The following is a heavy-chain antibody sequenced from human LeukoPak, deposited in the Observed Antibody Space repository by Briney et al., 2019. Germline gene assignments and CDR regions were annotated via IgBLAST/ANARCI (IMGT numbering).Heavy chain of an antibody. CDR2: IYYSGST. Sequence: PSQTLSLTCTVSGGSISSGGYYWSWIRQHPGKGLEWIGYIYYSGSTYYNPSLKSRVTISVDTSKNQFSLKLGSVTAADTAVYYCARVDGSGRDDAFDIWGQGTMVTVSS. CDR3: ARVDGSGRDDAFDI. V-gene: IGHV4-31*03. D-gene: IGHD3-22*01. CDR1: GGSISSGGYY. J-gene: IGHJ3*02.